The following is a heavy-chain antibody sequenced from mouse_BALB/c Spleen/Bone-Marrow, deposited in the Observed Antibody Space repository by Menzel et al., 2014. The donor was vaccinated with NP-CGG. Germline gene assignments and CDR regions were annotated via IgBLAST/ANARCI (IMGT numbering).Heavy chain of an antibody. CDR2: IYPGDGDT. CDR1: GYAFSSYW. Sequence: QVTLKESGAELVRPGSSVKISCKASGYAFSSYWMNWVKQRPGQGLEWIGQIYPGDGDTNYNGKFKGKATLTADKSSSTAYMQLSSLTSEDSAVYFCARTGNLAWFAYWGQGTLVPVSA. D-gene: IGHD2-1*01. V-gene: IGHV1-80*01. J-gene: IGHJ3*01. CDR3: ARTGNLAWFAY.